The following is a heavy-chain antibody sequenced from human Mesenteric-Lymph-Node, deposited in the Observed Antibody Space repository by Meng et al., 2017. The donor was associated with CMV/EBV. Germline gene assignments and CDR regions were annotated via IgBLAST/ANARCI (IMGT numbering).Heavy chain of an antibody. V-gene: IGHV3-30*02. CDR1: GFTFDSYG. CDR2: IRFDGSNK. D-gene: IGHD2-21*02. Sequence: GGSLRLSCAASGFTFDSYGMHWVRQAPGKGLEWVAFIRFDGSNKYYVDSVKGRFTISRDNSKKMVYLQMNSLRAEDTAVYYCARGGLRDAFDIYGQGTMVTV. J-gene: IGHJ3*02. CDR3: ARGGLRDAFDI.